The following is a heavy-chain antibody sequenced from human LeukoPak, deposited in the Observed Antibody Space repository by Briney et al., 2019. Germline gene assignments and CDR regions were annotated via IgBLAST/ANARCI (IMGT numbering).Heavy chain of an antibody. CDR2: IYYSGST. CDR1: GGSISSSSYY. D-gene: IGHD4-17*01. CDR3: ARLEFTTVNGQYYFGY. Sequence: SETLPLTCTVSGGSISSSSYYWGWIRQPPGKGLEWIGSIYYSGSTYYNPSLKSRVTISVDTSKNQFSLKLSSVTAADTAVYYCARLEFTTVNGQYYFGYWGQGTLVTVSS. J-gene: IGHJ4*02. V-gene: IGHV4-39*01.